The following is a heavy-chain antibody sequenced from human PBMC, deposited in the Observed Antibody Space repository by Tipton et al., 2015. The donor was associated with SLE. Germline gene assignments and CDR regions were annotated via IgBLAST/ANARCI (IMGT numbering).Heavy chain of an antibody. D-gene: IGHD6-13*01. V-gene: IGHV4-59*08. CDR2: IYYSGRT. CDR1: NGSISTYR. J-gene: IGHJ4*02. Sequence: TLSLTCTISNGSISTYRWNWIRQPPGKGLEWIGFIYYSGRTSYSPSLKSRVTISVDTSKNQFSLKLISGTAADTAVYYCARQGIMASAGLGYWGQGTLVTVSS. CDR3: ARQGIMASAGLGY.